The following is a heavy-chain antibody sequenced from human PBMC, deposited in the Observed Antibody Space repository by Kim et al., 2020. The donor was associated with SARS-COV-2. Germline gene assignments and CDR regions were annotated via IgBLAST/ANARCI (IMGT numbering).Heavy chain of an antibody. J-gene: IGHJ4*02. CDR1: GGSISSSSYY. V-gene: IGHV4-39*01. D-gene: IGHD6-19*01. CDR2: IYYSGST. Sequence: SETLSLTCTVSGGSISSSSYYWGWIRQPPGKGLEWIGSIYYSGSTYYNPSLKSRVTISVDTSKNQFSLKLRSVTAADTAVYYCAGHLALAVAGTGGDYWGQGTLVTVSS. CDR3: AGHLALAVAGTGGDY.